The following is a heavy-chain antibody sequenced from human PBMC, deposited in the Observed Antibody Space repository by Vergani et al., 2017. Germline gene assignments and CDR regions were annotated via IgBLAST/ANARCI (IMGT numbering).Heavy chain of an antibody. CDR2: IKQDGSEK. D-gene: IGHD3-10*01. Sequence: EVQLVESGGGLVQPGGSLRLSCAASGFTFSSYWMSWVRQAPGKGLEWVANIKQDGSEKYYVDSVKGRFTISRDNAKNSLYLQMNSLRAEDTAVYYCARGFDYYGSGSYYELDDWGQGTLVTVSS. CDR1: GFTFSSYW. V-gene: IGHV3-7*01. CDR3: ARGFDYYGSGSYYELDD. J-gene: IGHJ4*02.